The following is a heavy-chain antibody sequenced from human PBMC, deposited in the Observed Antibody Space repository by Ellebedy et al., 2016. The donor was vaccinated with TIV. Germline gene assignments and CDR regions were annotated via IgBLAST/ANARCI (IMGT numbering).Heavy chain of an antibody. J-gene: IGHJ4*02. V-gene: IGHV3-11*03. CDR2: ITSSGSYT. D-gene: IGHD3-10*01. CDR1: GFAFSDYY. CDR3: VTGTVGRGTPAY. Sequence: GESLKISXAASGFAFSDYYMSWIRQAPGKGLEWVSYITSSGSYTNYADSVKGRFTISRDNAKNSLYLQMNSLRAEDTAVYYCVTGTVGRGTPAYWGQGTPVTVSS.